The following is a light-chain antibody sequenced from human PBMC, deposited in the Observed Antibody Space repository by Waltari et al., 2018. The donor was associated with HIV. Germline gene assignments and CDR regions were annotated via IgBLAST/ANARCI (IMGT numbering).Light chain of an antibody. Sequence: EIMLTQPPATLSLSPGERATLSCRASQSVSSYLAWYQQKPGQAPRLLIYDASNRATGIPARFSGSGSGTDFTLTITSLEPEDFAVYYCQQRSNWPPYTFGQGTKLESK. CDR2: DAS. CDR3: QQRSNWPPYT. CDR1: QSVSSY. V-gene: IGKV3-11*01. J-gene: IGKJ2*01.